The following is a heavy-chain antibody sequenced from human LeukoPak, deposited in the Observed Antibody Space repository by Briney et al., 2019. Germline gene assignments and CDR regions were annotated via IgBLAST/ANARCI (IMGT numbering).Heavy chain of an antibody. CDR1: GFTFSSYA. D-gene: IGHD6-19*01. CDR3: AKGPVAVAGYYFDH. Sequence: GGSLRLSCAASGFTFSSYAMTWVRQAPGRGLEWVSSISGSGGTAYYADSVKGRFTISRDNPDNTLDLQMNSLTAEDTAVYYCAKGPVAVAGYYFDHWGQGTLVTVSS. J-gene: IGHJ4*02. V-gene: IGHV3-23*01. CDR2: ISGSGGTA.